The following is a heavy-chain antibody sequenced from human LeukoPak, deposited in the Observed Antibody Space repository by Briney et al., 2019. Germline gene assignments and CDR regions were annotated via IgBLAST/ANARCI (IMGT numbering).Heavy chain of an antibody. Sequence: GGSLRLSCAASGFTFSASAMHWVRQACGKGLEWVGRIRSKANSYAAAYAASVKGRFTISRDDSKNTAYLQMNSLKTEDTAVYYCTSRYDYGPFFDYWGQGTLVTVSS. J-gene: IGHJ4*02. CDR2: IRSKANSYAA. V-gene: IGHV3-73*01. CDR3: TSRYDYGPFFDY. D-gene: IGHD4-17*01. CDR1: GFTFSASA.